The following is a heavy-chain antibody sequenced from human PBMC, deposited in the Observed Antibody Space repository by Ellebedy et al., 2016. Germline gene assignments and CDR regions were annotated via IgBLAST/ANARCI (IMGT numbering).Heavy chain of an antibody. CDR1: GGSISSSSYY. V-gene: IGHV4-39*07. D-gene: IGHD4-17*01. CDR2: IYFGGST. J-gene: IGHJ4*02. CDR3: TRGKPDGDSDY. Sequence: SETLSLTCTVSGGSISSSSYYWGWIRQPPGKGLEWIGSIYFGGSTYYNPSLKSRVTLSVDTSKNQFSLQLTSLTAADTAVYYCTRGKPDGDSDYWGQGTLVTVSS.